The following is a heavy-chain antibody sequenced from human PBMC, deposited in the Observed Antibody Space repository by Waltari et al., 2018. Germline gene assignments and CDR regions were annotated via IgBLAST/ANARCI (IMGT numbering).Heavy chain of an antibody. V-gene: IGHV1-2*02. CDR2: INPNSVGT. J-gene: IGHJ4*02. D-gene: IGHD3-10*01. Sequence: QVQLVQSGAEVKKPGASVKVSCKASGYTFTGYYMHWVRQAPGQGLEWMGWINPNSVGTNYAQKFQGRVTMTRDTSISTAYMELSRLRSDDTAVYYCARLQRIRGVIGIDYWGQGTLVTVSS. CDR1: GYTFTGYY. CDR3: ARLQRIRGVIGIDY.